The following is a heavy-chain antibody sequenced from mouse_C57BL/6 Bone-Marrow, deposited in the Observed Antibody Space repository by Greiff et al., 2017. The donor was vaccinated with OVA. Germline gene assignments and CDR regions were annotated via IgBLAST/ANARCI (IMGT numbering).Heavy chain of an antibody. D-gene: IGHD1-1*01. J-gene: IGHJ2*01. Sequence: QVQLQQSGAELVKPGASVKLSCKASGYTFTSYWMQWVKQRPGQGLEWIGEIDPSDSYTNYNQKFKGKATLTVDTASSTAYMQLSSLTSEDSAVYYCARDPYYYGTHYFDYWGQGTTLTVSS. CDR3: ARDPYYYGTHYFDY. V-gene: IGHV1-50*01. CDR1: GYTFTSYW. CDR2: IDPSDSYT.